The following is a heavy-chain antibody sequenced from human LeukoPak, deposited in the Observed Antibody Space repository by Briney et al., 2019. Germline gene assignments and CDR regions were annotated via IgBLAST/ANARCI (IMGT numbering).Heavy chain of an antibody. Sequence: GGSLRLSCAASGFTFSSYAMSWVRQAPGKGLEWVSSISSSSSYIYYADSVKGRFAISRDNSKNTLYLQMNSLRAEDTAVYYCARDRSYSSSWYWKYRDAFDIWGQGTMVTVSS. J-gene: IGHJ3*02. D-gene: IGHD6-13*01. CDR2: ISSSSSYI. CDR3: ARDRSYSSSWYWKYRDAFDI. V-gene: IGHV3-21*01. CDR1: GFTFSSYA.